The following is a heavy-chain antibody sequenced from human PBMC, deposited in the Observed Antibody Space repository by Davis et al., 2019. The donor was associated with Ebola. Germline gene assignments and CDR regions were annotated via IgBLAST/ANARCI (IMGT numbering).Heavy chain of an antibody. Sequence: GESLKISCAASGFTFSSYGMHWVRQAPGKGLEWVAVIWYDGSNKYYADSVKGRFTISRDNSKNTLYLQMNSLRAEDTAVYYCAREGHSSSWYFDYWGQGTLVTVSS. V-gene: IGHV3-33*01. CDR2: IWYDGSNK. CDR3: AREGHSSSWYFDY. J-gene: IGHJ4*02. CDR1: GFTFSSYG. D-gene: IGHD6-13*01.